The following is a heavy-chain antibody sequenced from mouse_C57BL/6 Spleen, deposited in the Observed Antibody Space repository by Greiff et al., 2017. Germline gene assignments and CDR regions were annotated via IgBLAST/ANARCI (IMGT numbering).Heavy chain of an antibody. CDR2: INPYNGGT. V-gene: IGHV1-19*01. CDR3: ARRFYGSSYDYAMDY. J-gene: IGHJ4*01. CDR1: GYTFTDYY. D-gene: IGHD1-1*01. Sequence: EVQLQQSGPVLVKPGASVKMSCKASGYTFTDYYMNWVKQSHGKSLEWIGVINPYNGGTSSNQKFKGKATLTVDKSSSTAYMELNRLTSEDAAVYYGARRFYGSSYDYAMDYWGQGTSVTVSS.